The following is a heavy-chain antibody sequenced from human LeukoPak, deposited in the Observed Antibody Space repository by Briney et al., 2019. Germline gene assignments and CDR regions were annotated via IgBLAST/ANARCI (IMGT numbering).Heavy chain of an antibody. CDR2: ISISSSYR. J-gene: IGHJ4*02. CDR3: ARDYDYDSSGYYSGFDY. D-gene: IGHD3-22*01. CDR1: GFTFSTYS. V-gene: IGHV3-21*01. Sequence: PGGSLGLSCAASGFTFSTYSMNWVRQAPGKGLEWVGSISISSSYRNYADSVKGRFTISRDNAKNSLYIQMDSLRAEDTAVYFCARDYDYDSSGYYSGFDYWGQGTLVTVSS.